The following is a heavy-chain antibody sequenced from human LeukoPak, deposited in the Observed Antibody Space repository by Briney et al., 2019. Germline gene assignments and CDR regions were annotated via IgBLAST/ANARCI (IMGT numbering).Heavy chain of an antibody. D-gene: IGHD6-19*01. V-gene: IGHV4-34*01. CDR3: ARSGWYSFDI. CDR1: GGSFSGNY. CDR2: IHHSGST. J-gene: IGHJ3*02. Sequence: PSETLSLTCAVYGGSFSGNYWTWIRQPPGKGLEWIGEIHHSGSTNYNPSLKGRVTISVDTSKNQFSLKLSSVTAADTAVYYCARSGWYSFDIWGQGTMVTVSS.